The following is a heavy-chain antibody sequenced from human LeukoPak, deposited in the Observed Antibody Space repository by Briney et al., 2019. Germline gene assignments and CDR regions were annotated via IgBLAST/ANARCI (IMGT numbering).Heavy chain of an antibody. D-gene: IGHD6-19*01. CDR3: ARPGSSGWY. CDR2: IYYSGSA. CDR1: DDSISSTNYY. V-gene: IGHV4-39*01. J-gene: IGHJ4*02. Sequence: SETLSPTCSVSDDSISSTNYYWGWIRQPPGKGLEWIGNIYYSGSASYNPSLKSRVTMSVDTSKKQFSLKLNSVTAADTAVYYCARPGSSGWYWGQGTLVTVSS.